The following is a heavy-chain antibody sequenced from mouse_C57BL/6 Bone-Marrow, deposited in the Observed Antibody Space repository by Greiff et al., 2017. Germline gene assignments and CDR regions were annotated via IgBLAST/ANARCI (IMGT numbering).Heavy chain of an antibody. J-gene: IGHJ2*01. Sequence: EVKLMESGEGLVKPGGSLKLSCAASGFTFSSYAMSWVRQTPEKRLEWVAYISSGGDYTYYADTVKGRFTISRDNARNTLYLQMSSLKSEDTAMYYCTRDRKGGVFDYWGQGTTLTVSS. CDR1: GFTFSSYA. CDR2: ISSGGDYT. CDR3: TRDRKGGVFDY. D-gene: IGHD1-1*02. V-gene: IGHV5-9-1*02.